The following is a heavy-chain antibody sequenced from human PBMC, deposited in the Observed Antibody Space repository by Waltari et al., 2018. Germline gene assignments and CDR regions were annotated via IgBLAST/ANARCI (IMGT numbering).Heavy chain of an antibody. Sequence: EVQLVESGGGLVKPGGSLRLSCAASGFTFSSYSMNWVRQAPGKGLEWVSSISSSSSYIYYADSVKGRFTISRDNAKNSLYLQMNSLRAEDTAVYYCARGEEPAAIWDFDYWGQGTLVTVSS. CDR1: GFTFSSYS. CDR2: ISSSSSYI. J-gene: IGHJ4*02. V-gene: IGHV3-21*01. D-gene: IGHD2-2*01. CDR3: ARGEEPAAIWDFDY.